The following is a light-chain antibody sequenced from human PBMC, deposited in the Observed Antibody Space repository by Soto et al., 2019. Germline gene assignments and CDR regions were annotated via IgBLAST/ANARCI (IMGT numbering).Light chain of an antibody. CDR1: QAMSSW. J-gene: IGKJ1*01. CDR3: QHYNSYSEA. V-gene: IGKV1-5*03. Sequence: IRMTQSPSTLSGSVGDGVTMTCRASQAMSSWLAWYQQKPGKASKLLIYKASTLKSGVPSRFSGSGSGTEFNLTISRLQPGDFATYYCQHYNSYSEAFGQGTKVDIK. CDR2: KAS.